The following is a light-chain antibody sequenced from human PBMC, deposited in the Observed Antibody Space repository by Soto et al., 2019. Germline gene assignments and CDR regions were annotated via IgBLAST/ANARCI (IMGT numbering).Light chain of an antibody. Sequence: QSALTQPPSASGSPGQSVTISCTGTSSDIGGYNYVSWYQQHPGQAPKLIIYEVSKRPSGVPDRFSGSKSGNSAALTSSGLQAEDEGDYHCCSYAGTNNFEVFGGGTKVTVL. J-gene: IGLJ2*01. CDR2: EVS. CDR3: CSYAGTNNFEV. V-gene: IGLV2-8*01. CDR1: SSDIGGYNY.